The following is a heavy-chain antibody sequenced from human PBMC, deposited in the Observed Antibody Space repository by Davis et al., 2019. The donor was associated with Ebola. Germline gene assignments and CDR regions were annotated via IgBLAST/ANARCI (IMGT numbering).Heavy chain of an antibody. CDR3: ARDRCSGGSCPNSYGMDV. V-gene: IGHV3-21*01. CDR2: ISSSSSYI. J-gene: IGHJ6*02. D-gene: IGHD2-15*01. CDR1: GFTFSSYS. Sequence: GESLKISCAASGFTFSSYSMNWVRQAPGKGLEWVSSISSSSSYIYYADSVKGRFTISRDNAKNSLYLQMNSLRAEDTAVYYCARDRCSGGSCPNSYGMDVWGQGTTVTVSS.